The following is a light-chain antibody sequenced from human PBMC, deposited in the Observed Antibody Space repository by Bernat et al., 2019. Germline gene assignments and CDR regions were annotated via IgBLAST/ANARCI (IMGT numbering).Light chain of an antibody. J-gene: IGLJ3*02. CDR2: STN. CDR3: VLYMGSGSHWV. V-gene: IGLV8-61*01. CDR1: SGSVSTSYY. Sequence: QTVVTQEPSFSVSPGGTVTLTCGLSSGSVSTSYYPSWYQQTPGQAPRTLIYSTNTRSSGVPDRFSGSILGNKAAITITGAQADDESDYYCVLYMGSGSHWVFGGGTKLTVL.